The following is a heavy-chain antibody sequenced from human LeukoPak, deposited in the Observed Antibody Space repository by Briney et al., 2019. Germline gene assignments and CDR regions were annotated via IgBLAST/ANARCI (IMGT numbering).Heavy chain of an antibody. D-gene: IGHD2-21*02. CDR3: ARCLRGGDFVAQDAFDI. CDR2: IIPIFGTA. J-gene: IGHJ3*02. V-gene: IGHV1-69*01. CDR1: GGTFSSYA. Sequence: ASVKVSCKASGGTFSSYAISWVRQAPGQGLEWMGGIIPIFGTANYAQKFQGRVTITADESTSTAYMELSSLRSEDTAVYYCARCLRGGDFVAQDAFDIWGQGTMVTVSS.